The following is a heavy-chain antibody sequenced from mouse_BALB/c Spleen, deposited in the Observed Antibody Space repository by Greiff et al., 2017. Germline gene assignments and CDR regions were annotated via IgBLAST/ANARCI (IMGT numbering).Heavy chain of an antibody. D-gene: IGHD2-4*01. V-gene: IGHV14-4*02. CDR2: IDPENGDT. J-gene: IGHJ2*01. CDR3: NAWGLRRYYFDY. Sequence: DVKLQESGAELVRSGASVKLSCTASGFNIKDYYMHWVKQRPEQGLEWIGWIDPENGDTEYAPKFQGKATMTADTSSNTAYLQLSSLTSEDTAVYYCNAWGLRRYYFDYWGQGTTLTVSS. CDR1: GFNIKDYY.